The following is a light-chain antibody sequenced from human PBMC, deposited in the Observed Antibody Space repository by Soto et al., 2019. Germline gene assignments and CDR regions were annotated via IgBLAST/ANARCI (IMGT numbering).Light chain of an antibody. CDR2: AAS. CDR1: QSVSGH. J-gene: IGKJ1*01. Sequence: EIVMTQSPATLSVSPGERVTLSCRASQSVSGHLAWYQQKPGQAPRIIIFAASGRATGIPDRFSGSGSGTDFTLTISRLEPEDFAVYYCQQYGYLSWTFGQGTKVDIK. V-gene: IGKV3-20*01. CDR3: QQYGYLSWT.